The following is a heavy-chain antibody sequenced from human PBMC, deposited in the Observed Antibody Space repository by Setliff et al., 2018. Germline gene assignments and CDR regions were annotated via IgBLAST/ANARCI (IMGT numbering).Heavy chain of an antibody. CDR3: ARGIEYYYESSGFYYASTYWYFDL. CDR2: IYYSGTT. CDR1: GGSISSYY. J-gene: IGHJ2*01. V-gene: IGHV4-59*08. Sequence: LSLTCTVSGGSISSYYWSWIRQPPGKGLEWIGYIYYSGTTNSIPSLKSRVTISVDTSKNQFSLKLNSMTAADTAVYYCARGIEYYYESSGFYYASTYWYFDLWGRGTLVTVSS. D-gene: IGHD3-22*01.